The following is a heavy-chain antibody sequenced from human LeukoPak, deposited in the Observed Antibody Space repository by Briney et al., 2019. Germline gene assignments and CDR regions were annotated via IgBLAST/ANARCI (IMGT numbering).Heavy chain of an antibody. Sequence: GGSLRLSCAASGFTFSSYSMNWVRQAPGKGLEWVSSISSSGTYVYYADSVKGRFTISRDNSKNSLYLQMNSLRTEDSALYYCAKEIDTLGTNAFDIWGQGTIVTVSS. V-gene: IGHV3-21*04. J-gene: IGHJ3*02. CDR1: GFTFSSYS. CDR2: ISSSGTYV. D-gene: IGHD2-15*01. CDR3: AKEIDTLGTNAFDI.